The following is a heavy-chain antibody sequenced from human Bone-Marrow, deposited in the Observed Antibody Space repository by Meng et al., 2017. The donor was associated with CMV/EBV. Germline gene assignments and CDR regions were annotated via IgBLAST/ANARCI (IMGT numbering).Heavy chain of an antibody. CDR3: SRGPPYWTSTRCFPYYYNGLDV. J-gene: IGHJ6*02. CDR2: INSNPGDT. Sequence: ASVKDSCKASGYTFSNYDINGVRQAPGQGLDWMGWINSNPGDTGYAQKFQGRVTITRNTSTNTVHMDLSSMRFEDTAAYYCSRGPPYWTSTRCFPYYYNGLDVWGQGTTVTVSS. V-gene: IGHV1-8*03. D-gene: IGHD2-2*01. CDR1: GYTFSNYD.